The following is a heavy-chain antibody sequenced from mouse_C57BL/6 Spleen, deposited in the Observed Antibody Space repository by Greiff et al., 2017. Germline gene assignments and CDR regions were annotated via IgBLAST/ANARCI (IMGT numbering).Heavy chain of an antibody. Sequence: DVHLVESGGGLVQPGGSLSLSCAASGFTFTDYYMSWVRQTPGKALEWLGFIRNKANGYTTEYSASVKGRFTISRDNSQSILYLQMNALGAEDSATYYCERDRGDYWGQGTSVTVSA. J-gene: IGHJ4*01. CDR2: IRNKANGYTT. V-gene: IGHV7-3*01. CDR1: GFTFTDYY. D-gene: IGHD3-2*01. CDR3: ERDRGDY.